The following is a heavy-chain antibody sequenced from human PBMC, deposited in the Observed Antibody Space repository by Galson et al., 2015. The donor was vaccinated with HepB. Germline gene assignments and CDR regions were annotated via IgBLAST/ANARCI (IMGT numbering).Heavy chain of an antibody. CDR1: GYTFTSYD. D-gene: IGHD4-17*01. V-gene: IGHV1-8*01. CDR2: MNPNSGNT. Sequence: SVKVSCKASGYTFTSYDINWVRQATGQGLEWMGWMNPNSGNTGYAQKFQGRVTMTRNTSISTAYMELSSLRSEDTALYYCAKGPPDYGDYANGYYFDYWGQGTLVTVSS. CDR3: AKGPPDYGDYANGYYFDY. J-gene: IGHJ4*02.